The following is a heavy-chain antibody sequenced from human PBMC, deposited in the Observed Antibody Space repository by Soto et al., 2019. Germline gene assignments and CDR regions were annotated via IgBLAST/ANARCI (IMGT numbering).Heavy chain of an antibody. CDR3: VRDRSGSYLEGFDY. J-gene: IGHJ4*02. CDR1: GFTFSSYA. CDR2: ISGSGGST. Sequence: GGSLRLSCAASGFTFSSYAMSWVRQAPGKGLEWVSAISGSGGSTYYADSVKGRFTISRDNSKNTLYLQMNSLRSEDTAVYSCVRDRSGSYLEGFDYWGQGTLVTVSS. D-gene: IGHD1-26*01. V-gene: IGHV3-23*01.